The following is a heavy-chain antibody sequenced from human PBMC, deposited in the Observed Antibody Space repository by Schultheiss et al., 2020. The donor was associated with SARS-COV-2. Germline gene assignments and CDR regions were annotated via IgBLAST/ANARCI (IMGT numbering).Heavy chain of an antibody. CDR3: ARGTEADFDY. V-gene: IGHV6-1*01. CDR2: TYYRSKWYN. J-gene: IGHJ4*02. CDR1: GDSVSSNSAT. Sequence: SQTLSLTCAISGDSVSSNSATWNWIRRSPSRGLEWLGRTYYRSKWYNDYVLSVKSRITINPDTSKNQFSLQLNSVTPEDTAVYYCARGTEADFDYWGQGILVTGSS.